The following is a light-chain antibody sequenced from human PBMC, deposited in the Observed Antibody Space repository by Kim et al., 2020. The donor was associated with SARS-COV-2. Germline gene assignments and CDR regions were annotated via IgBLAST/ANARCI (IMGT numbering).Light chain of an antibody. CDR2: DVS. V-gene: IGLV2-14*03. Sequence: GQSVASACAGTSRDGGGYSEVSWDQRYRGNAPKLMIYDVSKRPSGVSNRFSGSKSGNTASLTISGLQAEDEADYYCSSYTRSSTLVFGGGTQLTVL. J-gene: IGLJ3*02. CDR3: SSYTRSSTLV. CDR1: SRDGGGYSE.